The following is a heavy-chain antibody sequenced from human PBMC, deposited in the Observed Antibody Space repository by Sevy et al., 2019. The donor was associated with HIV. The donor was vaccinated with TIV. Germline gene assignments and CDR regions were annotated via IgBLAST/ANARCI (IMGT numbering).Heavy chain of an antibody. Sequence: GGSLRLSCAXXXXXFSSXXMHWVRQAPGKGLEWVAVIWYDGSNKYYADSVKGRFTISRDNSKNTRYLEMNSLRAEDTAVYYCARDXVTGYCSSTSCYTPGDNYYYXYGMXXWGQGTTVTVSS. V-gene: IGHV3-33*01. J-gene: IGHJ6*02. D-gene: IGHD2-2*02. CDR2: IWYDGSNK. CDR3: ARDXVTGYCSSTSCYTPGDNYYYXYGMXX. CDR1: XXXFSSXX.